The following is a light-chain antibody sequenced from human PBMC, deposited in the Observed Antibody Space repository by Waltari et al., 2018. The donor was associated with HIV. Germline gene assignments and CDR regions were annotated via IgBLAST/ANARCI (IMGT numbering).Light chain of an antibody. CDR3: SSYAGSYTYV. CDR2: EVR. J-gene: IGLJ1*01. Sequence: QSALTQPTSASGSPGQSVTISCTATGSDVGSQNSVTWYQHHPGKAPKLIIYEVRKRPSGVPDRFSGSKSGNTASLTVSGLQAEDEADYYCSSYAGSYTYVFGTGTRLTVL. V-gene: IGLV2-8*01. CDR1: GSDVGSQNS.